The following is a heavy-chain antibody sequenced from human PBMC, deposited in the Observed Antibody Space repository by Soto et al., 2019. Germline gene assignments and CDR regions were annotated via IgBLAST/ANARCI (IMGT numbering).Heavy chain of an antibody. D-gene: IGHD3-10*01. CDR1: GYPFIKYG. CDR3: ATACDTGVDP. Sequence: QLKLVQSAAEVKKPGASVRVSCKAYGYPFIKYGISWIRQAPEQGLEWMGWIKVDSGYTNYAQKFRGRVTMTAATSSDTAFMELRRLRLDDTAVYFCATACDTGVDPWGQGTLVSGSS. V-gene: IGHV1-18*04. CDR2: IKVDSGYT. J-gene: IGHJ5*02.